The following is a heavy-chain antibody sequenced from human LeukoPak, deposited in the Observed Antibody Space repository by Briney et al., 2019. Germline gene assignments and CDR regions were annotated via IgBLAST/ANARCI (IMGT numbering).Heavy chain of an antibody. Sequence: SETLSLTCTVSGGSIKTNYWSWIRQPPGKGLEWIGYGYYRGSTNYNPSLKSRVTISVDTSKNQFSLKLSSVTAADTAVYYCARSTEYTGFDPWGQGTLVTVSS. CDR2: GYYRGST. D-gene: IGHD6-6*01. J-gene: IGHJ5*02. CDR1: GGSIKTNY. V-gene: IGHV4-59*12. CDR3: ARSTEYTGFDP.